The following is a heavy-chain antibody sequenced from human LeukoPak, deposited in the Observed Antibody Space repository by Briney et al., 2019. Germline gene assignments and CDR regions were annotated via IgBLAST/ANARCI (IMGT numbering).Heavy chain of an antibody. J-gene: IGHJ5*02. V-gene: IGHV1-3*01. CDR3: ARDLGLLWFGEWGNWFDP. D-gene: IGHD3-10*01. CDR2: INAGNGNT. Sequence: ASVKVSCKASGYTFTSYAMHWARQAPGQRLEWMGWINAGNGNTKYSQKFQGRVTITRDTSASTAYMELSSLRSGDTAVYYCARDLGLLWFGEWGNWFDPWGQGTLVTVSS. CDR1: GYTFTSYA.